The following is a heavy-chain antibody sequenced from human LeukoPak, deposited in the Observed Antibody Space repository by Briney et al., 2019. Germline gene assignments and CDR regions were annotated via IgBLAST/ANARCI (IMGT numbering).Heavy chain of an antibody. D-gene: IGHD5/OR15-5a*01. CDR2: INHSGST. V-gene: IGHV4-34*01. J-gene: IGHJ4*02. CDR3: ASGQFLVSNDY. Sequence: SETLSLTCAVYGGSFSGYYWSWIRQPPGKGLEWIGEINHSGSTNYNPSLKSRVTISVDTSKNQFSLKLSSVTAADTAVYYCASGQFLVSNDYWGQGILVTVSS. CDR1: GGSFSGYY.